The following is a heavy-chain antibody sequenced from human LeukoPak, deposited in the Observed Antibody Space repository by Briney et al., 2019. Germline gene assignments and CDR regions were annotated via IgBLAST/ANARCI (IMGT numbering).Heavy chain of an antibody. D-gene: IGHD3-10*01. J-gene: IGHJ6*02. V-gene: IGHV3-7*03. CDR3: AKCSSGSYYYYYYGMDV. Sequence: GGSLRLSCAASGFNFDNYWMSWVRQAPGKGLEWVATINVDGNEMYYVDSVKGRFAISRDNAKNSLYLQMNSLRAEDTAVYYCAKCSSGSYYYYYYGMDVWGQGTTVTVSS. CDR2: INVDGNEM. CDR1: GFNFDNYW.